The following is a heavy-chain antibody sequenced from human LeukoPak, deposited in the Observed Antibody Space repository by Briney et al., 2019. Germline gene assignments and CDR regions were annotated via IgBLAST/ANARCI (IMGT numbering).Heavy chain of an antibody. CDR2: IYHSGNS. CDR1: GGSISSGSYS. J-gene: IGHJ4*02. V-gene: IGHV4-39*02. D-gene: IGHD3-3*01. Sequence: PSETLSLTCTVSGGSISSGSYSCGWIRQPPGKGLEWVGSIYHSGNSDYNPSLNIQVTISIDTSTNQSSLKLSSGTAADTAVYYYSRDLAVWSGYSFDYWGQGTLVTVSS. CDR3: SRDLAVWSGYSFDY.